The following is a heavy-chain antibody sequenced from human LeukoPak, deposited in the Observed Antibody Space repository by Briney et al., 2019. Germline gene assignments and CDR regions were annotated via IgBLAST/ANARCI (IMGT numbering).Heavy chain of an antibody. D-gene: IGHD3-10*01. CDR3: ARAELLWFGELSY. J-gene: IGHJ4*02. V-gene: IGHV4-39*07. CDR2: IYYSGST. Sequence: SETLSLTCTVSGGSISSSSYYWGWIRQPPGKGLEWIGSIYYSGSTYYNPSLKSRVTISVDTSKNQFSLKLSSVTAADTAVYYCARAELLWFGELSYWGQGTLVTVSS. CDR1: GGSISSSSYY.